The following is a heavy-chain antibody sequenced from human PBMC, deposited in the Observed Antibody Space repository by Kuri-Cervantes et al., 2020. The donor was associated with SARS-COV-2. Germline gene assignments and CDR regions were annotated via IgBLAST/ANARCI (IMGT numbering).Heavy chain of an antibody. CDR1: GFTFSSYG. V-gene: IGHV3-30*03. CDR2: ISYDGSNK. J-gene: IGHJ5*02. CDR3: ARHPNYDILTGYLKRNNWFDP. D-gene: IGHD3-9*01. Sequence: GESLKISCAASGFTFSSYGMHWVRQAPGKGLEWVAVISYDGSNKYYADSVKGRFTISRDNSKNTLYLQMNSLRAEDTAVYYCARHPNYDILTGYLKRNNWFDPWGQGTLVTVSS.